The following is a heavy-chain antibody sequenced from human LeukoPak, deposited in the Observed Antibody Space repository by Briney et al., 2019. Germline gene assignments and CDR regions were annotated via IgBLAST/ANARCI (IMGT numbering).Heavy chain of an antibody. CDR2: MNPNSGNT. CDR3: ARTSMVVAATPFGY. CDR1: GYTFTSYD. V-gene: IGHV1-8*01. Sequence: ASVKVSCEASGYTFTSYDINWVRQATGQGLEWMGWMNPNSGNTGYAQKFQGRVTMTRNTSISTAYMELSSLRSEDTAVYYCARTSMVVAATPFGYWGQGTLVTVSS. D-gene: IGHD2-15*01. J-gene: IGHJ4*02.